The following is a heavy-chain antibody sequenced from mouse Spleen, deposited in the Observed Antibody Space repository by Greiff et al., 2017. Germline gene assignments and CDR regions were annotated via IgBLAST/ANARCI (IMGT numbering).Heavy chain of an antibody. CDR2: ISGGGSYT. V-gene: IGHV5-9-2*01. D-gene: IGHD2-13*01. Sequence: EVMLVESGGGLVKPGGSLKLSCAASGFTFSSYGMSWVRQTPEKRLEWVATISGGGSYTYYPDSVKGRFTISRDNAKNNLYLQMSSLRSEDTALYYCARHSGEDAMDYWGQGTSVTVSS. J-gene: IGHJ4*01. CDR1: GFTFSSYG. CDR3: ARHSGEDAMDY.